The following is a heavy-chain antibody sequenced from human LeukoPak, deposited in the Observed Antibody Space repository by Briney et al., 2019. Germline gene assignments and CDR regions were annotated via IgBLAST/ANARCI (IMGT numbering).Heavy chain of an antibody. CDR3: ARDPTTVTKGLDI. Sequence: SETLSLTCTVSGGSISSSSYYWGWIRQPPGKGLEWIGSIYYSGSTYYNPSLKSRVTISADTSKNQFSLKLSSVTAADTAVYYCARDPTTVTKGLDIWGQGTMVTVSS. CDR1: GGSISSSSYY. J-gene: IGHJ3*02. V-gene: IGHV4-39*07. CDR2: IYYSGST. D-gene: IGHD4-17*01.